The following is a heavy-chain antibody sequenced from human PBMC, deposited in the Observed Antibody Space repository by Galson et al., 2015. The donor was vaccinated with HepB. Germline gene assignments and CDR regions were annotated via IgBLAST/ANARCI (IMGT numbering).Heavy chain of an antibody. CDR3: ARDYGMTTRNCFDP. Sequence: SVKVSCKASGYIFTNYGLNWVRQATGQGLEWMGWISGYNGNTNYAQSFQGRVTMTTDTSTSTGYMELRGLRSDDTAIYYCARDYGMTTRNCFDPWGQGTLVTVSS. J-gene: IGHJ5*02. V-gene: IGHV1-18*01. CDR2: ISGYNGNT. D-gene: IGHD4-17*01. CDR1: GYIFTNYG.